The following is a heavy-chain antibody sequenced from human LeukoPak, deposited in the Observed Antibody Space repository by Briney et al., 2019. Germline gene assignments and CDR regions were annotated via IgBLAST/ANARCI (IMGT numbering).Heavy chain of an antibody. D-gene: IGHD4-23*01. J-gene: IGHJ4*02. V-gene: IGHV3-7*03. Sequence: GGSLRLSCAASGFTFSSYSMNWVRQAPGKGLEWVANIRQDGSDKYYLTSVRGRFTISRDNAKNSLFLQMNSLRVEDTAVYYCARGGGHLDCWGQGTLVTVSS. CDR2: IRQDGSDK. CDR1: GFTFSSYS. CDR3: ARGGGHLDC.